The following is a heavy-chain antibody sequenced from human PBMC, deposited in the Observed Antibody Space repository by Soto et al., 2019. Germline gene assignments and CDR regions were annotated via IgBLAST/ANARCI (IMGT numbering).Heavy chain of an antibody. CDR3: AKEGGYCSSTSCYVSY. Sequence: GGSLRISCAASGFTFSSYAMSWVRQAPGKGLEWVSAISGSGGSTYYADSVKGRFTISRDNSKNTLYLQMNSLRAEDTAVYYCAKEGGYCSSTSCYVSYWGQGTLVTVSS. V-gene: IGHV3-23*01. CDR1: GFTFSSYA. CDR2: ISGSGGST. J-gene: IGHJ4*02. D-gene: IGHD2-2*03.